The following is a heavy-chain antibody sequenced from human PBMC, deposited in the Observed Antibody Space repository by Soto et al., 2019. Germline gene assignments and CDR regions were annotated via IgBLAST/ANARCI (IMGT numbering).Heavy chain of an antibody. D-gene: IGHD5-18*01. J-gene: IGHJ4*02. Sequence: SETLSLTCTVSGGSISSSSYFWGWIRQPPGKGLEWIGSMYYSGTTYYNPSLKSRVTISVDTSKNQFSLKLSSVTAADTAVYYCATLGYSYGPFDYWGQGTLVTVSS. CDR3: ATLGYSYGPFDY. CDR2: MYYSGTT. CDR1: GGSISSSSYF. V-gene: IGHV4-39*01.